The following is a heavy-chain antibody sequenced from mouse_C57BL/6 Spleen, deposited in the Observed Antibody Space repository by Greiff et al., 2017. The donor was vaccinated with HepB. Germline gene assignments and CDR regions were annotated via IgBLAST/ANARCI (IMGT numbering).Heavy chain of an antibody. Sequence: EVKLMESGPGLVKPSQSLSLTCSVTGYSITSGYYWNWIRQFPGNKLEWMGYISYDGNNNYNPSLKNRISITHDTSKNQFFLKLNSVTTEDTAKYYCARIGYSSYAIAYWGQGTSVTVSS. CDR2: ISYDGNN. J-gene: IGHJ4*01. D-gene: IGHD2-12*01. CDR1: GYSITSGYY. V-gene: IGHV3-6*01. CDR3: ARIGYSSYAIAY.